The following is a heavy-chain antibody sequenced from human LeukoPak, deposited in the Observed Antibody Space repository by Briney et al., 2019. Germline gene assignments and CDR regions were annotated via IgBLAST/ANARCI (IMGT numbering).Heavy chain of an antibody. Sequence: GRSLRLSCAASGFTFSSYAMHWVRQAPGKGLEWVAVISYDGGNKYYADSVKGRFTISRDNSKNTLYLQMNSLRAEDTAVYYCARFDDYGGNGLDYWGQGTLVTVSS. V-gene: IGHV3-30-3*01. CDR1: GFTFSSYA. J-gene: IGHJ4*02. CDR2: ISYDGGNK. D-gene: IGHD4-23*01. CDR3: ARFDDYGGNGLDY.